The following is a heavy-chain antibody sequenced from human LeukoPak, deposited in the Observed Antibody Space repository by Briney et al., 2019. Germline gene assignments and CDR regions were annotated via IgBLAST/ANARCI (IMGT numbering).Heavy chain of an antibody. CDR1: GFTFSSYV. CDR3: ANINYGSGRPLP. J-gene: IGHJ5*02. V-gene: IGHV3-30*04. D-gene: IGHD3-10*01. Sequence: PGGSLRLSCAASGFTFSSYVMHWVRQAPGKGLEWVAIISYDGSNEYYADSVKGRFTISRDNSQNTVYLQMNSLRVEDTAIYYCANINYGSGRPLPWGQGTLVTVSS. CDR2: ISYDGSNE.